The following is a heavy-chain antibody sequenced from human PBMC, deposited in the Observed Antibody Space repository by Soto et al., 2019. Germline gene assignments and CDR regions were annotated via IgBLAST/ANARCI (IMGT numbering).Heavy chain of an antibody. D-gene: IGHD1-26*01. J-gene: IGHJ3*02. Sequence: ASVKVSCKVSGYTITELSMNWVRQAPGKGLEWMGGFDPGDDEAVYAQKFQGRVTMTEDTSTDTAYMELSSLRSEDTAVYYCTIGTGGVGATPNTDAFDIWGQGTMVT. V-gene: IGHV1-24*01. CDR3: TIGTGGVGATPNTDAFDI. CDR2: FDPGDDEA. CDR1: GYTITELS.